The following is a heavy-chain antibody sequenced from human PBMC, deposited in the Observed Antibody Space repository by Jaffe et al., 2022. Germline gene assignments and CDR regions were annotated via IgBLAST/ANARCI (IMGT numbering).Heavy chain of an antibody. Sequence: QVQLQQWGAGLLKPSETLSLTCAVYGGSFSGYYWSWIRQPPGKGLEWIGEINHSGSTNYNPSLKSRVTISVDTSKNQFSLKLSSVTAADTAVYYCARGKFRGSRPHPKCSGGSCYPYYFDYWGQGTLVTVSS. D-gene: IGHD2-15*01. CDR2: INHSGST. CDR3: ARGKFRGSRPHPKCSGGSCYPYYFDY. V-gene: IGHV4-34*01. J-gene: IGHJ4*02. CDR1: GGSFSGYY.